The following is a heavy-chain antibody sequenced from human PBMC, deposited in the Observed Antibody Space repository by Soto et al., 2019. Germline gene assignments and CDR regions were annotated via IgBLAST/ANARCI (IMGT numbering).Heavy chain of an antibody. J-gene: IGHJ4*02. D-gene: IGHD5-12*01. V-gene: IGHV3-21*01. Sequence: EVQLVESGGGLVKPGGSLRLSCAASGFTFSSYSMNWVRQSPGKGLEWVSSISSSSSYIYYADSVKGRFTISRDNAKNSLYLQMNSLRAEDTAVYYCARHIDRATWSLWGQGTLVTVSS. CDR1: GFTFSSYS. CDR2: ISSSSSYI. CDR3: ARHIDRATWSL.